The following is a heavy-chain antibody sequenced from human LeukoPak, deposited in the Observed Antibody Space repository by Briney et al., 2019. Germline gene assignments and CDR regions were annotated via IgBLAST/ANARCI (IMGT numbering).Heavy chain of an antibody. V-gene: IGHV1-3*01. CDR3: AREVYSSSQGYYYYMDV. CDR2: INAGNGNT. Sequence: ASVKVSCKASGYTFTSYAMHWVRQAPGQRLEWMGWINAGNGNTNYAQKLQGRVTMTTDTSTSTAYMELRSLRSDDTAVYYCAREVYSSSQGYYYYMDVWGKGTTVTVSS. J-gene: IGHJ6*03. CDR1: GYTFTSYA. D-gene: IGHD6-13*01.